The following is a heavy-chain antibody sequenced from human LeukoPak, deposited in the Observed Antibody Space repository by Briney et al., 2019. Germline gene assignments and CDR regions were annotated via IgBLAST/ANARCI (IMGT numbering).Heavy chain of an antibody. CDR3: ARGYSSSSFFDY. J-gene: IGHJ4*02. Sequence: GGSLRLSCAASGFTVSGNYISWVRQSPGKGREWVSVIYSGETTYYADSVKGRFTLSRDNFKNTVYLQMNSLRAEDTAVYYCARGYSSSSFFDYWGQGTLVTVSS. D-gene: IGHD6-6*01. CDR2: IYSGETT. CDR1: GFTVSGNY. V-gene: IGHV3-66*01.